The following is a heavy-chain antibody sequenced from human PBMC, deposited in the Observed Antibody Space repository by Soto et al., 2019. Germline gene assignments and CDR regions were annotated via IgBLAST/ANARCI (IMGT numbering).Heavy chain of an antibody. CDR1: GFTFSSYA. J-gene: IGHJ5*02. CDR2: ISYDGSNK. D-gene: IGHD3-22*01. CDR3: ARAVVTANNWFDP. Sequence: GGSLRLSCAASGFTFSSYAMHWVRQAPGKGLEWVAVISYDGSNKYYADSVKGRFTISRDNSKNTLYLQMNSLRAEDTAVYYCARAVVTANNWFDPWGQGTLVTVSS. V-gene: IGHV3-30-3*01.